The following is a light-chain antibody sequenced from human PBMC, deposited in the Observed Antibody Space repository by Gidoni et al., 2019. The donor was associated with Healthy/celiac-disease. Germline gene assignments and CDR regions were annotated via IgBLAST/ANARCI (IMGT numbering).Light chain of an antibody. Sequence: QSVSSSYLAWYQQKPGQAPRLLIYGASSRATGIPDRFSGSGSGTDFTLTISRLEPEDFAVYYCQQYGSSPWAFGHGTKVEIK. CDR2: GAS. CDR3: QQYGSSPWA. J-gene: IGKJ1*01. V-gene: IGKV3-20*01. CDR1: QSVSSSY.